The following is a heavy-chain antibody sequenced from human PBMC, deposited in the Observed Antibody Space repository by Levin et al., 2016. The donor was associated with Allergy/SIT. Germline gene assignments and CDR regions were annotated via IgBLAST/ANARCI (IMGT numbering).Heavy chain of an antibody. V-gene: IGHV6-1*01. CDR2: TYYRSNWYN. D-gene: IGHD7-27*01. J-gene: IGHJ4*02. Sequence: WIRQSPSRGLEWLGRTYYRSNWYNDYAVSVKSRVIFYPDTSKNHFSLHLNSVTPEDTAVYYCARDGNWGYFNFDYWGQGTLVTVSS. CDR3: ARDGNWGYFNFDY.